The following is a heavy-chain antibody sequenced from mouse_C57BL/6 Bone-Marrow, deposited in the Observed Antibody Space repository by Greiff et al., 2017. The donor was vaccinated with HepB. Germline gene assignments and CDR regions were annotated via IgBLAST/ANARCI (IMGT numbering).Heavy chain of an antibody. CDR2: VYPRSGNT. Sequence: VKLVESGAELARPGASVKLSCKASGYTFTSYGISWVKQRTGQGLEWIGEVYPRSGNTYYNEKFKGKATLTADKSSSTAYMGLRSLTSEDSAVYFCARSPIATVVAPFAYWGQGTLVTVSA. D-gene: IGHD1-1*01. V-gene: IGHV1-81*01. CDR3: ARSPIATVVAPFAY. J-gene: IGHJ3*01. CDR1: GYTFTSYG.